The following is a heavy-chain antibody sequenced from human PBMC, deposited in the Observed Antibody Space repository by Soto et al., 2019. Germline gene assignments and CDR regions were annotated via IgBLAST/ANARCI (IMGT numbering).Heavy chain of an antibody. CDR3: ARDQGRSGVAANSGY. CDR2: ISSSSSYI. V-gene: IGHV3-21*01. Sequence: EVQLVESGGGLVKPGGSLRLSCAASGFTFSSYSMNWVRQAPGKGLEWVSSISSSSSYIYYADSVKGRFTISRDNAKNSLYLQMNSLRAEDTAVYYCARDQGRSGVAANSGYWGQGTLVTVSS. J-gene: IGHJ4*02. CDR1: GFTFSSYS. D-gene: IGHD6-13*01.